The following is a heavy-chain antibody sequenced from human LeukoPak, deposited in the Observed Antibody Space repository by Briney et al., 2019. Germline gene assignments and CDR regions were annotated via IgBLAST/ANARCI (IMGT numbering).Heavy chain of an antibody. D-gene: IGHD3-16*02. V-gene: IGHV1-18*01. Sequence: GASVTVSFKASGYTFTSYGFGWVRQAPGRGLAWMGWISAYNGNTNYAQKFQGRVTMTTDTSTSTAYMELRSLRSDDTAVYYCAREEYVWGSYRYRDYWGQGTLVTVSS. J-gene: IGHJ4*02. CDR1: GYTFTSYG. CDR2: ISAYNGNT. CDR3: AREEYVWGSYRYRDY.